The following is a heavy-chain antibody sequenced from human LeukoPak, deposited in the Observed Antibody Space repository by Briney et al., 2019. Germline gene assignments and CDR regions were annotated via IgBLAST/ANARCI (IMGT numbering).Heavy chain of an antibody. CDR2: IFSGGST. Sequence: GGSLRLSCVASGFTVSSNYMSWVRQAPGKGLEWVSAIFSGGSTFYADSVTGRFTISRDNSKNTVYLEMNSLRAEDTAVYYCARDLKTSGWYGDFDYWGRGTLVTVSS. J-gene: IGHJ4*02. D-gene: IGHD6-19*01. CDR1: GFTVSSNY. CDR3: ARDLKTSGWYGDFDY. V-gene: IGHV3-53*01.